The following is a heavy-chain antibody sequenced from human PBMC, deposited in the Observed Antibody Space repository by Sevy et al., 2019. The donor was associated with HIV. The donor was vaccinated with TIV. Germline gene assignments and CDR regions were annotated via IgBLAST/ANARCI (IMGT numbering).Heavy chain of an antibody. J-gene: IGHJ4*02. D-gene: IGHD4-17*01. CDR3: ARYGYDDYVRTLNY. CDR1: GFTFSSYW. Sequence: GGSLRLSCAASGFTFSSYWMSWVRQAPGKGLEWVANIKHDESEIYYIDSVKGRFTTSRDNAKNSLYLQMDSLRAEDTAVYYCARYGYDDYVRTLNYWGQGTLVTVSS. CDR2: IKHDESEI. V-gene: IGHV3-7*01.